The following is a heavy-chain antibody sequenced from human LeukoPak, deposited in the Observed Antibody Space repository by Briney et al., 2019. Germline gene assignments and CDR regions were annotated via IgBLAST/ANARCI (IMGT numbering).Heavy chain of an antibody. Sequence: SETLSLTCTVSGYSISSGYYWGWIRQPPGKGLEWIGSIYHSGSTYYNPSLKSRVTISVDTSKNQFSLKLSSATAADTAVYYCARDPLAVAGTRQHTGYWGQGTLVTVSS. CDR3: ARDPLAVAGTRQHTGY. J-gene: IGHJ4*02. D-gene: IGHD6-19*01. CDR1: GYSISSGYY. V-gene: IGHV4-38-2*02. CDR2: IYHSGST.